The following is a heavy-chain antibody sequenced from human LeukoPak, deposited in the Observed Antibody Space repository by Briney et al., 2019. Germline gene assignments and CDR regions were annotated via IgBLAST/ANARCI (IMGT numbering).Heavy chain of an antibody. Sequence: GGSLRLSCAASGFTFSSYGMHWVRQAPGKGLEWVAVISYDGSNKYYADSVKGRFTISRDNSKNTLYLQMNSLRAEDTAVYYCAKAVESGGVFGYRGQGTLVTVSS. D-gene: IGHD3-16*01. CDR2: ISYDGSNK. CDR3: AKAVESGGVFGY. V-gene: IGHV3-30*18. CDR1: GFTFSSYG. J-gene: IGHJ4*02.